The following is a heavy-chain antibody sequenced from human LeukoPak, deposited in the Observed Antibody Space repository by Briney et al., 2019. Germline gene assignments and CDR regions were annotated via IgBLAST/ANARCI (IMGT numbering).Heavy chain of an antibody. CDR2: INPNSGGT. J-gene: IGHJ4*02. CDR1: GYIFTGYN. D-gene: IGHD2-21*02. Sequence: ASVKVSCKPSGYIFTGYNIHSVRPAPGQRLEWMGWINPNSGGTNYAQKFQGRVTMTRDTSISTAYMELSGLRSDDTAVYYCARAAGSDSRDYFDYWGQGTLVTVSS. V-gene: IGHV1-2*02. CDR3: ARAAGSDSRDYFDY.